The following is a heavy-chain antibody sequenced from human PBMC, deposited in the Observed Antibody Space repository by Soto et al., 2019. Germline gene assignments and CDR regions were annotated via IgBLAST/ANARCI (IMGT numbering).Heavy chain of an antibody. CDR3: ALRYYYDSSGYYSGDAFDI. D-gene: IGHD3-22*01. CDR1: GYSFTSYW. V-gene: IGHV5-10-1*01. J-gene: IGHJ3*02. Sequence: GESLKISCKGSGYSFTSYWISWVRQMPGKGLEWMGRIDPSDSYTNYSPSFQGHVTISADKSISTAYLQWSSLKASDTAMYYCALRYYYDSSGYYSGDAFDIWGQGTMVTVSS. CDR2: IDPSDSYT.